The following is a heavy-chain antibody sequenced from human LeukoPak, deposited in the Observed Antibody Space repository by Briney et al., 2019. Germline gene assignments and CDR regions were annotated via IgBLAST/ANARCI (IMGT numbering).Heavy chain of an antibody. CDR3: ARTLRYFDWLLFQGSPTPNWFDP. CDR1: GGSISSYY. V-gene: IGHV4-59*12. J-gene: IGHJ5*02. CDR2: IYYSGST. D-gene: IGHD3-9*01. Sequence: SETLSLTCTVSGGSISSYYWSWIRQPPGKGLEWIGYIYYSGSTNYNPSLKSRVTISVDTSKNQFSLKLSSVTAADTAVYYCARTLRYFDWLLFQGSPTPNWFDPWGQGTLVTVSS.